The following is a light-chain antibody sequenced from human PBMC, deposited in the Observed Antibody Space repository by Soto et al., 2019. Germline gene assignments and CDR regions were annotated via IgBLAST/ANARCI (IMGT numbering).Light chain of an antibody. CDR3: TSYTNSGTLLV. J-gene: IGLJ2*01. V-gene: IGLV2-14*01. CDR1: SSDVGGYNY. CDR2: DVS. Sequence: QSALTQPASVSGSPGQSITISCTGTSSDVGGYNYVSWYQQHPGKAPKLMIYDVSNRPSGISNRFSGSKSGNTASLTISGLQAEDEADYYCTSYTNSGTLLVFGGVTKLTVL.